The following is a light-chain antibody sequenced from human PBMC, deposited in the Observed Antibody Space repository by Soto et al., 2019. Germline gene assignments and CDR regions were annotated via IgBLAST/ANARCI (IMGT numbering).Light chain of an antibody. CDR3: SSYTSSNTVV. CDR1: SSDVGGYNY. CDR2: EVS. Sequence: QSALTQPASVSGSPGQSITISCTGTSSDVGGYNYVSWYQHHPGKAPKLMIYEVSNRPSGISNRFAGSKSGNTASLTSSGLQAEDEADYSCSSYTSSNTVVFGGGTKLTVL. J-gene: IGLJ2*01. V-gene: IGLV2-14*01.